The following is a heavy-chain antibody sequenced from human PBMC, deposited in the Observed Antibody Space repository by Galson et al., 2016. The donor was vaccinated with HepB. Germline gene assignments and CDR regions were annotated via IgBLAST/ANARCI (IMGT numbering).Heavy chain of an antibody. J-gene: IGHJ4*02. CDR2: INPSGGSA. D-gene: IGHD1-26*01. CDR1: GYTFTSYY. Sequence: SVKVSCKASGYTFTSYYMHWVRQAPGQGLEWMGIINPSGGSASYAQSFQGRVTMTRDTSMSTVYMELSSLRSEDSAMYYCAREGATSIGGFGYWGQGTLVTVSS. V-gene: IGHV1-46*01. CDR3: AREGATSIGGFGY.